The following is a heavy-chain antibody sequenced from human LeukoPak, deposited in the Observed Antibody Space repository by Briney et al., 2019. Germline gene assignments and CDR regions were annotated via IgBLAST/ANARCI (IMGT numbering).Heavy chain of an antibody. V-gene: IGHV3-30*18. D-gene: IGHD6-19*01. Sequence: GGSLRLSCAASGFTFSSYGMHWVRQAPGKGLEWVAVISYDGSNKYYADSVKGRFTISRDNSKNTLYLQMNSLRAEDTAVYYCAKDKQWLVRPTRGIDYWGQGTLVTVSS. CDR3: AKDKQWLVRPTRGIDY. CDR1: GFTFSSYG. J-gene: IGHJ4*02. CDR2: ISYDGSNK.